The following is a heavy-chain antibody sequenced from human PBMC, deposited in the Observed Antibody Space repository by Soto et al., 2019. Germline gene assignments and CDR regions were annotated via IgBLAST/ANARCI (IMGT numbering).Heavy chain of an antibody. V-gene: IGHV1-18*01. Sequence: VQLVQSGAEVKKPGASVKVSCKASGYTFTSHGINWVRRAPGQGIEWMGWISAHNVNTKYAEKFQGRITVATETSTSTAYLALRSLRSDDTAVYYCARENVNSKSWYVVDYWGQGTLVTVSS. CDR2: ISAHNVNT. CDR1: GYTFTSHG. D-gene: IGHD3-16*01. J-gene: IGHJ4*02. CDR3: ARENVNSKSWYVVDY.